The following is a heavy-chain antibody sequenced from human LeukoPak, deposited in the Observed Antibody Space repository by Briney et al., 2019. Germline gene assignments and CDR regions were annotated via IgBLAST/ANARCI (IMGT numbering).Heavy chain of an antibody. V-gene: IGHV3-30*03. Sequence: GGSLRLSCAASGFTFRNYGMHWVRQAPGRGLEWVSLISYDGSNKYYADSVMGRFTISRDNSKSTLYLQMNSLSTEDTAVYFCATLRYGSGSYYADYWGQGTLGTVSS. D-gene: IGHD3-10*01. CDR2: ISYDGSNK. CDR3: ATLRYGSGSYYADY. CDR1: GFTFRNYG. J-gene: IGHJ4*02.